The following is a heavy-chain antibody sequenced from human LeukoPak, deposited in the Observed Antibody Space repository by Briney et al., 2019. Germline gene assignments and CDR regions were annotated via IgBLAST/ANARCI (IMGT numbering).Heavy chain of an antibody. CDR2: ISGSGSTT. Sequence: PGGSLRLSCAASGFAFSSYAMSWVRQAPGKGLEWVSAISGSGSTTYYTDSVKGRFTISRDNSKNTLYLQMNTLRAEDTAVYYCAKAAVLGSKYYFDYWGQGTLVTVSS. CDR1: GFAFSSYA. D-gene: IGHD3-10*01. J-gene: IGHJ4*02. V-gene: IGHV3-23*01. CDR3: AKAAVLGSKYYFDY.